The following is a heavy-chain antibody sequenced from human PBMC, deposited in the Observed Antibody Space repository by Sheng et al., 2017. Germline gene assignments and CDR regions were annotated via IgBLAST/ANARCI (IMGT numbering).Heavy chain of an antibody. D-gene: IGHD3-10*01. Sequence: QLQLQESGPGLVKPSETLSLTCTVSGGSISSSSYYWGWIRQPPGKGLEWIGSIYYSGSTYYNPSLKSRVTISVDTSKNQFSLKLSSVTAADTAVYYCARGTRVLLWFGELLPDYWGQGNAGHRLL. V-gene: IGHV4-39*07. J-gene: IGHJ4*02. CDR2: IYYSGST. CDR3: ARGTRVLLWFGELLPDY. CDR1: GGSISSSSYY.